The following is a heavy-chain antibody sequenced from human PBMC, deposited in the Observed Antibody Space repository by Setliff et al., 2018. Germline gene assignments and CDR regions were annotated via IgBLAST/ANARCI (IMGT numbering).Heavy chain of an antibody. CDR2: ISSGSISTT. CDR1: GFTFSNYG. Sequence: PGGSLRLSCAASGFTFSNYGMNWLRQAPGKGLEWVSYISSGSISTTHYADSVRGRFTVSRDNAKNTLFLQMNSLTAEDTAVYYCAKDTHYYSNTGYYCFDYWGQGALVTVSS. V-gene: IGHV3-48*01. CDR3: AKDTHYYSNTGYYCFDY. J-gene: IGHJ4*02. D-gene: IGHD3-9*01.